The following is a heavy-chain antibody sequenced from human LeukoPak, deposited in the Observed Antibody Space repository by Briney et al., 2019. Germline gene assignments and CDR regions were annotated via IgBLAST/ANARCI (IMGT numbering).Heavy chain of an antibody. V-gene: IGHV4-34*01. CDR3: ARDKKGYCSSTSRSRGWFDP. Sequence: PSETLSLTCAVYGGSFSGYYWSWIRQPPGKGLEWIGEINHSGSTNYNPSLKSRVTISVDTSKNQFSLKLSSVTAADTAVYYCARDKKGYCSSTSRSRGWFDPWGQGTLVTVSS. CDR2: INHSGST. CDR1: GGSFSGYY. J-gene: IGHJ5*02. D-gene: IGHD2-2*01.